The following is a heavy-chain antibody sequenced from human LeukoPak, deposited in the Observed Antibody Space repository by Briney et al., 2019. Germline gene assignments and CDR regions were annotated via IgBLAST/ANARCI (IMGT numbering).Heavy chain of an antibody. CDR3: TSTSTYYYDSSGPTPPDY. CDR2: ISAYNGNT. CDR1: GYTFTSYG. V-gene: IGHV1-18*01. Sequence: GASVKVSCKASGYTFTSYGISWVRQAPGQGLEWMGWISAYNGNTNYARKLQGRVTMTTDTSTSTAYMELRSLRSDDTAVYYCTSTSTYYYDSSGPTPPDYWGQGTLVTVSS. J-gene: IGHJ4*02. D-gene: IGHD3-22*01.